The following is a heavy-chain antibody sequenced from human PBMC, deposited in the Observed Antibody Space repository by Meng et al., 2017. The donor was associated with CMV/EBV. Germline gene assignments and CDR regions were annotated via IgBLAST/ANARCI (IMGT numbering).Heavy chain of an antibody. CDR1: GFTFSSYW. D-gene: IGHD3-10*01. CDR3: ARPTGSGSGDKDL. CDR2: IKQDGSEK. J-gene: IGHJ6*02. V-gene: IGHV3-7*01. Sequence: GESLRLSCAASGFTFSSYWMSWVRQAPGKGLEWVANIKQDGSEKYYVDSVKGRFTISRDNAKNSLYLQMNSLRAEDTAVYYCARPTGSGSGDKDLWGQGTTVTVSS.